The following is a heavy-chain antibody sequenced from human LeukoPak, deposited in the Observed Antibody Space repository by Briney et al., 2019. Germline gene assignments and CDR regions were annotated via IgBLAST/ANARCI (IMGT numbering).Heavy chain of an antibody. CDR1: GGSFSGYY. CDR3: ARVPDIVVVPAAIKALGAFDI. V-gene: IGHV4-34*01. Sequence: SETLSLTRAVYGGSFSGYYWSWIRQPPGKGLEWIGEINHSGSTNYNPSLKSRVTISVDTSKNQFSLKLSSVTAADTAVYYCARVPDIVVVPAAIKALGAFDIWGQGTMVTVSS. CDR2: INHSGST. D-gene: IGHD2-2*02. J-gene: IGHJ3*02.